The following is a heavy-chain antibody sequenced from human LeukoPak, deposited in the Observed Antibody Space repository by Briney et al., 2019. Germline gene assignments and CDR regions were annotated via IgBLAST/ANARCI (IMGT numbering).Heavy chain of an antibody. Sequence: GGSLRLSCAASGFSFSTYSMNWVRQAPGKGLEWVSSISSTSAHIFYADSVKGRFSISRDNAKNTLYLQMNSLRAEDTAVYYCARDYYDSSGYYLLDYWGQGTLVTVSS. D-gene: IGHD3-22*01. CDR3: ARDYYDSSGYYLLDY. J-gene: IGHJ4*02. CDR1: GFSFSTYS. V-gene: IGHV3-21*01. CDR2: ISSTSAHI.